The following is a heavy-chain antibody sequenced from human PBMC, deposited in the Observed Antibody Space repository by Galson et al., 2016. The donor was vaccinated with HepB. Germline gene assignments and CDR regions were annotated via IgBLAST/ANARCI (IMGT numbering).Heavy chain of an antibody. J-gene: IGHJ6*02. CDR2: IIPIRATA. V-gene: IGHV1-69*13. D-gene: IGHD3-10*01. CDR3: ARVSVGQTDMARGLIYYYYGMDV. Sequence: SVKVSCKASGGTFTNHVFSWVRQAPGQGLEWMGGIIPIRATANYAPKFQGSVRITADESTNTAYMDLNSLRSDDTAVYYCARVSVGQTDMARGLIYYYYGMDVWGQGTTVTVSS. CDR1: GGTFTNHV.